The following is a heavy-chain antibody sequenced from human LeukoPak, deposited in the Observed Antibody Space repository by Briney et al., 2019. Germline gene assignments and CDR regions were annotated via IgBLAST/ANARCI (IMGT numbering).Heavy chain of an antibody. CDR1: GYSFTNYW. J-gene: IGHJ4*02. CDR2: IYPGDSDT. D-gene: IGHD6-13*01. Sequence: GESLKISCKGSGYSFTNYWIGRVRQMPWTGLEWMGIIYPGDSDTSYSPSFQGQVTISADKSNSTAYLQWSSLKASDTAMYYCARAGYSSSWAYPHPFDYWGQGTLVTVSS. V-gene: IGHV5-51*01. CDR3: ARAGYSSSWAYPHPFDY.